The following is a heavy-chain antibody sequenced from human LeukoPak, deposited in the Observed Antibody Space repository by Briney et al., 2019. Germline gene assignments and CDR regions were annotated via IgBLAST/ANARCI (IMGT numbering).Heavy chain of an antibody. CDR1: GYTFTSYG. D-gene: IGHD3-22*01. CDR2: ISAYNGNT. J-gene: IGHJ4*02. Sequence: ASVKVSCKASGYTFTSYGISWVRQAPGQGLEWMGWISAYNGNTNYAQKLQGRVTMTTDTSTSTAYMELRSLRSDDTAVYYCARGNYYDSSGYYPSPNLDYWGQGTLVTVSS. CDR3: ARGNYYDSSGYYPSPNLDY. V-gene: IGHV1-18*01.